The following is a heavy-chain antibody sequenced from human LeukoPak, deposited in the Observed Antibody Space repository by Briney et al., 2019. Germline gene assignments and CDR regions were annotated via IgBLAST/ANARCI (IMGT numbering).Heavy chain of an antibody. J-gene: IGHJ5*02. CDR2: ISAYNGNT. V-gene: IGHV1-18*01. Sequence: ASVKVSCEASGYTFTSYGISWVRQAPGQGLEGMGWISAYNGNTNYAQKLQGRVTMTTDTSTSTAYMELRSLRSDDTAVYYCARVMTTVTRRWFDPWGQGTLVTVSS. CDR1: GYTFTSYG. D-gene: IGHD4-17*01. CDR3: ARVMTTVTRRWFDP.